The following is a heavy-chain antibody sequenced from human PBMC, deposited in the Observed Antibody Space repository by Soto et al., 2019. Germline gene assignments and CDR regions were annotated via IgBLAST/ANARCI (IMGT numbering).Heavy chain of an antibody. Sequence: EGQLLESGEGLVQPGGSLKLSCAASGFTFSNYAMSWVRQAPGQGLEWVSGIGGSGSNTYYADSVKGRFTSSRDNSKNTLFLQMTSLRAEDTAEYYCARVVRYFDTPYGMDVWGQGTTVTVSS. V-gene: IGHV3-23*01. CDR2: IGGSGSNT. D-gene: IGHD3-9*01. CDR1: GFTFSNYA. J-gene: IGHJ6*02. CDR3: ARVVRYFDTPYGMDV.